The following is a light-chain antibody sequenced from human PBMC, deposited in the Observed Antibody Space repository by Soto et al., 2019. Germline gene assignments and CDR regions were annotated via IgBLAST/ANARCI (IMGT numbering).Light chain of an antibody. Sequence: SYVLTQPPSVSVAPGKTARITCGGNHIGSKSVHWYQQRPGQAPVLVIYYASDRPSGIPERFSGSNSGNTATLTISRVEAGDEADYYCQAWDTSRDPSWVFGGGTKLTVL. CDR3: QAWDTSRDPSWV. J-gene: IGLJ3*02. CDR1: HIGSKS. CDR2: YAS. V-gene: IGLV3-21*04.